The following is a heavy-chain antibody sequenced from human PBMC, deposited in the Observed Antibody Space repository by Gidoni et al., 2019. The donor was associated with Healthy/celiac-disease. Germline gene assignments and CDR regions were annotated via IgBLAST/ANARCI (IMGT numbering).Heavy chain of an antibody. CDR3: AKVIYNWSPWGAFDI. D-gene: IGHD1-20*01. V-gene: IGHV3-9*01. J-gene: IGHJ3*02. Sequence: DVQLVASGGGLVQPGRSLRLSCAASGVTFDAYAMHWVRQAPGKGLEWVPGISWNSGSIGYADAVKGRFTISRDNAKNSLYLQMNSLRAEDTALYDCAKVIYNWSPWGAFDIWGQGTMVTVSS. CDR1: GVTFDAYA. CDR2: ISWNSGSI.